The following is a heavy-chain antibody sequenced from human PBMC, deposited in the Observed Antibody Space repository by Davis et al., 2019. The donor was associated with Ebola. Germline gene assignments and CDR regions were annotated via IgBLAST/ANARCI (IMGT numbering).Heavy chain of an antibody. D-gene: IGHD3-16*01. CDR1: GDSVSSNSGA. J-gene: IGHJ4*02. CDR3: ASLWWVWRTVDY. CDR2: TYYSSKWYN. Sequence: HSQTLSLTCDISGDSVSSNSGAWNWTSQSPSRGLEWMGRTYYSSKWYNDYAASVKSRITINPDTSKNQLSLQLNSVTPEDTAVYYCASLWWVWRTVDYWGQGTLVTVSS. V-gene: IGHV6-1*01.